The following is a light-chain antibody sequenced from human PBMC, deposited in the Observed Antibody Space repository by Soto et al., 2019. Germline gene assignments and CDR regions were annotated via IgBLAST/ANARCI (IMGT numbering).Light chain of an antibody. CDR1: SSDVGAYNF. J-gene: IGLJ1*01. Sequence: QSVLTQPPSVSGAPGQRVTISCTGTSSDVGAYNFVSWYQHHPDKAPKLMISEVSNRPSGVSDRFSGSKSDNTASLTISGLQAEDEADYYCASLTTTSFVFGTGTKVTVL. CDR3: ASLTTTSFV. CDR2: EVS. V-gene: IGLV2-14*01.